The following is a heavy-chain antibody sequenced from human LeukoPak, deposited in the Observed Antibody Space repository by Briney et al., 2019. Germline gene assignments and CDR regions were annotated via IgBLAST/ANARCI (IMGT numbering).Heavy chain of an antibody. D-gene: IGHD6-19*01. J-gene: IGHJ3*02. CDR1: GFTFDDYA. CDR2: ISWNSGSI. V-gene: IGHV3-9*01. CDR3: AKAVAGTTGAFDI. Sequence: GGSLRLPCSASGFTFDDYAMHWVRQAPGKGLEWVSGISWNSGSIGYADSVKGRFTISRDNAKNSLYLQMNSLRAEDTALYYCAKAVAGTTGAFDIWGQGTMVTVSS.